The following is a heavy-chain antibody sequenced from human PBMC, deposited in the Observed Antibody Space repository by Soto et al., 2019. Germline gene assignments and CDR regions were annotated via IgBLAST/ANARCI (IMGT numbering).Heavy chain of an antibody. D-gene: IGHD6-6*01. V-gene: IGHV3-48*01. CDR2: ISSSSSTI. CDR1: GYTFSSYS. CDR3: ARGIAARSCLFAY. Sequence: EVQLVESGGGLVQPGGSLRLSCAASGYTFSSYSMNWVRQAPGKGLEWVSYISSSSSTIYYADSVKGRFTISRDNAKNSLYLQMNSLRAKDTAVYYCARGIAARSCLFAYWGQGTLVTVSS. J-gene: IGHJ4*02.